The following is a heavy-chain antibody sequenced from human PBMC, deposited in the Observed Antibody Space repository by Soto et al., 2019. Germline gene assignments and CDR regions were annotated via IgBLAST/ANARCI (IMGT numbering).Heavy chain of an antibody. D-gene: IGHD6-6*01. J-gene: IGHJ5*02. CDR1: GYTFTSYG. CDR2: ISAYNGNT. CDR3: ATLSIAARGFDP. V-gene: IGHV1-18*01. Sequence: ASVKVSCKASGYTFTSYGISWVRQAPGQGLEWMGWISAYNGNTNYAQKLQGRVTMTTDTSTSTAYMELSSLRSEDTAVYYCATLSIAARGFDPWGQGTLVTVSS.